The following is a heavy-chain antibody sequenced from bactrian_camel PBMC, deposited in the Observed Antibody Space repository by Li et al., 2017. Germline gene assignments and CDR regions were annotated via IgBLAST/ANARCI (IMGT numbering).Heavy chain of an antibody. D-gene: IGHD1*01. J-gene: IGHJ7*01. Sequence: HVQLVEPGGDSVQTGGSLKLSCKASGYVFSGYCMGWFRQVPGQGREGVAVLVVGGDEIGYADSVKGRFTIARDAAKNTLYLQMNNLKVDDTAMYYCATEERSLIGEPCKNAQMTRPMDYWGKGTQVTVS. CDR1: GYVFSGYC. CDR2: LVVGGDEI. V-gene: IGHV3S1*01.